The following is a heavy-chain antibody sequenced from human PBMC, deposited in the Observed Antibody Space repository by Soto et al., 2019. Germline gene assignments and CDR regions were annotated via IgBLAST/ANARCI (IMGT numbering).Heavy chain of an antibody. CDR3: AKDRSTGLAHGTDY. Sequence: EVQLLESGGGLARPGGSLRLSCAASGFTFSSYAMGWVRQAPGKGLEWVSSISGSGSTTYYADSVKGRFTISRDNSKNTLSLQMNSLGAEDTALYYCAKDRSTGLAHGTDYWGQGTLVTVSS. D-gene: IGHD1-1*01. CDR2: ISGSGSTT. V-gene: IGHV3-23*01. J-gene: IGHJ4*02. CDR1: GFTFSSYA.